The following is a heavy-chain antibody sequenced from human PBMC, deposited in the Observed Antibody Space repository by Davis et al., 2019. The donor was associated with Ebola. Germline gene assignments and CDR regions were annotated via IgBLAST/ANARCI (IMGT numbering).Heavy chain of an antibody. Sequence: ASVKVSCKASGYTFTGYYMHWVRQAPGQGLEWMGWINPNSGGTNYAQKFQGWVTMTRDTSISTAYMELGRLRSDDTAVFYCAGVVAAAGTCHFDYWGQGTLVTGSS. CDR2: INPNSGGT. V-gene: IGHV1-2*04. CDR3: AGVVAAAGTCHFDY. J-gene: IGHJ4*02. D-gene: IGHD6-13*01. CDR1: GYTFTGYY.